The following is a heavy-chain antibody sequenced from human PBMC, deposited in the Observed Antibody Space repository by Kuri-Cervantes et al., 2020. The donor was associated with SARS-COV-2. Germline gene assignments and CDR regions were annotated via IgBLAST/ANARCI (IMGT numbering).Heavy chain of an antibody. V-gene: IGHV4-39*01. CDR2: ISYSGTT. D-gene: IGHD4-17*01. J-gene: IGHJ4*02. CDR1: SASISSSNYY. CDR3: ARHLGGYGDRGFDF. Sequence: GSLRLSCTVSSASISSSNYYWGWIRQPPGKGLEWIGSISYSGTTSHNPSLKSRVTISLDTSKNQFSLRLTSVTAADSAVYYCARHLGGYGDRGFDFWGQGTLVTVSS.